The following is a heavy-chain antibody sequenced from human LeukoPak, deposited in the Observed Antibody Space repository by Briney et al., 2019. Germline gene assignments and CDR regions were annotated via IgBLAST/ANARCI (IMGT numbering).Heavy chain of an antibody. J-gene: IGHJ4*02. Sequence: GRSLRLSCAASGFTFDNYAMHWVRQAPGKGLEWVSRISRDSGSIGYADSVKGRFTISRDNAKNSLYLQMNSLRAEDTALYYCAKDKSHRKFRVDTPVGYCGQGTLVTVSS. D-gene: IGHD3-3*01. CDR3: AKDKSHRKFRVDTPVGY. CDR1: GFTFDNYA. V-gene: IGHV3-9*01. CDR2: ISRDSGSI.